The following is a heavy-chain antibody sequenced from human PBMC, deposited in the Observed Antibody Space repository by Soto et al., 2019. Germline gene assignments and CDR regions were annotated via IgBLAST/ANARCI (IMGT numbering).Heavy chain of an antibody. J-gene: IGHJ4*02. CDR3: ARAYYDSSGYYEPNDY. CDR1: GYTFTSYG. Sequence: ASVKVSCKASGYTFTSYGISWVRQAPGQGLEWMGWISAYNGNTNYAQKLQGRVTMTTDTSTSTAYMELRSLRSDDTAAYYCARAYYDSSGYYEPNDYWGQGPLVTVSS. D-gene: IGHD3-22*01. CDR2: ISAYNGNT. V-gene: IGHV1-18*04.